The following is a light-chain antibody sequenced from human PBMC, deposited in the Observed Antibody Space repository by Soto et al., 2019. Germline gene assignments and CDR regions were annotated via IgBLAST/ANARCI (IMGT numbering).Light chain of an antibody. Sequence: EIVLTQSPGTLSLSPGERATLSCRASQSVSSSYLAWYQQKPGQAPRLLIYGASSRATGIPDRFNGSGSGTVFTLTISRLEPEDFAVYYCQQYETFGQGTKVDIK. V-gene: IGKV3-20*01. CDR3: QQYET. CDR1: QSVSSSY. CDR2: GAS. J-gene: IGKJ1*01.